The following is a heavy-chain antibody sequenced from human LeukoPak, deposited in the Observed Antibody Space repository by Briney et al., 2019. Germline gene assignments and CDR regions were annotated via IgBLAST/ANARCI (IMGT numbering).Heavy chain of an antibody. V-gene: IGHV3-23*01. CDR2: ISGSGGTT. CDR3: AKGVALFWSGYYYFHY. CDR1: GFTFSSYA. J-gene: IGHJ4*02. D-gene: IGHD3-3*01. Sequence: GGSLRLSCAASGFTFSSYAMTWVRQAPGKGLEWVSAISGSGGTTYYADSVKGRFTISRDNSKNTLYLQMNSLRAEDTAVYYCAKGVALFWSGYYYFHYWGQGTLVTVSS.